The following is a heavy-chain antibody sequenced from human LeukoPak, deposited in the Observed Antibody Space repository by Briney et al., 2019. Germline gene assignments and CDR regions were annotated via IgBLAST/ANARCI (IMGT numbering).Heavy chain of an antibody. CDR3: ARDRTVLRFLVEYYYYGMDV. CDR2: IGRAGDA. Sequence: GGSLRLSRAASGFTFSTYDMQWFRQSPGKGLEWVSLIGRAGDAHYPDSVRGRFTISRDNAKNSLYLQMNSLRAEDTAVYYCARDRTVLRFLVEYYYYGMDVWGQGTTVTVSS. V-gene: IGHV3-13*01. D-gene: IGHD3-3*01. CDR1: GFTFSTYD. J-gene: IGHJ6*02.